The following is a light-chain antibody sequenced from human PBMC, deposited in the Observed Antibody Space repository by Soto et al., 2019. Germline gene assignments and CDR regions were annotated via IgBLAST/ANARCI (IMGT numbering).Light chain of an antibody. CDR3: SSYAGSNTVI. J-gene: IGLJ2*01. V-gene: IGLV2-8*01. CDR2: EVY. CDR1: SSDVGRYDY. Sequence: QSALTQPPSASGSPGQSVTISCTGTSSDVGRYDYVSWYQQHPGKAPKLIIYEVYKRPSGVPDRFSGSKSGNTASLTVSGLPAEDEADYYCSSYAGSNTVIFRGGTKLTVL.